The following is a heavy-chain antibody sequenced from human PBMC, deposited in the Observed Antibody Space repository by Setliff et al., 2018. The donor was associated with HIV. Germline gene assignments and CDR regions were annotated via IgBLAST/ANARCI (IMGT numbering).Heavy chain of an antibody. CDR1: GVSITRTPYY. J-gene: IGHJ4*02. CDR2: IYHTGIT. Sequence: PSETLSLTCTVYGVSITRTPYYWGWIRQTPGKGLEWIGSIYHTGITYDDPSLKGRFTISRDNSKSSVSLQMSGLRPEATAMYYCVRDGARGVNELDYWGQGTLVTVSS. V-gene: IGHV4-39*02. CDR3: VRDGARGVNELDY. D-gene: IGHD3-10*01.